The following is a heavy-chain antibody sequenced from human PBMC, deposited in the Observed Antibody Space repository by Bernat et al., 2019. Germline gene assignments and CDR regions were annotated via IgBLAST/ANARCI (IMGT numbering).Heavy chain of an antibody. D-gene: IGHD4-11*01. V-gene: IGHV3-30*18. CDR1: GFTFSSYG. Sequence: QVQLVESGGGVVQPGRSLRLSCAASGFTFSSYGMHWVRQAPGKGLEWVAVISYDGSNKYYADSVKGQFTISRDNSKNTLYLQMNSLRAEDTAVYYCAKGASLYIQSDPLDYWGQGTLVTVSS. CDR2: ISYDGSNK. J-gene: IGHJ4*02. CDR3: AKGASLYIQSDPLDY.